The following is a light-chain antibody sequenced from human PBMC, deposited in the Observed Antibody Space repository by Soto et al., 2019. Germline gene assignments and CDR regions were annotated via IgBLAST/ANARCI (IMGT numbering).Light chain of an antibody. CDR3: SSYTSNSPYV. J-gene: IGLJ1*01. V-gene: IGLV2-14*01. CDR2: EVS. CDR1: SSDVGGYDY. Sequence: QSVVTQPSSVSGSPGQSITISCTGTSSDVGGYDYGSWYQQHPGKAPKLIIYEVSNRPSGVSNRFSGSKSGNTASLTISWLQAEDEADYYCSSYTSNSPYVFGTGTKVTVL.